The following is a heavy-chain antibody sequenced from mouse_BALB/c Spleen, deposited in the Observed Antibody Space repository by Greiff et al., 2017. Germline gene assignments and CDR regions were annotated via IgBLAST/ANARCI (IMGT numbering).Heavy chain of an antibody. CDR1: GFTFSDYG. D-gene: IGHD1-1*01. V-gene: IGHV5-15*02. CDR3: ARCGIYPAPDSMDY. J-gene: IGHJ4*01. CDR2: FSNLAYSI. Sequence: EVKLMESGGGLVQPGGSRKLSCAVSGFTFSDYGMAWVRQSPGKGPGWVAFFSNLAYSIYYADTVTGRFTIPRENAKNTLYLEMISLRSEDTAMYDRARCGIYPAPDSMDYWGQGTTVTVSS.